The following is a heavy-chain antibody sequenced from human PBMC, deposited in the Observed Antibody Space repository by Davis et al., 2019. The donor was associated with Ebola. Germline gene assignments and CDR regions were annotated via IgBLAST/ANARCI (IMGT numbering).Heavy chain of an antibody. V-gene: IGHV3-21*01. CDR3: ARDPTEYCSGGSCGDYFDY. J-gene: IGHJ4*02. CDR2: ISSTGTYA. D-gene: IGHD2-15*01. Sequence: PGGSLRLSCAASGFTFGSYSMNWVRQAPGKGLEWVSSISSTGTYAYYAESVKGRFTISSDNVKNSLYLQMNSQRAEDTAVYYCARDPTEYCSGGSCGDYFDYWGEGTMVTVSS. CDR1: GFTFGSYS.